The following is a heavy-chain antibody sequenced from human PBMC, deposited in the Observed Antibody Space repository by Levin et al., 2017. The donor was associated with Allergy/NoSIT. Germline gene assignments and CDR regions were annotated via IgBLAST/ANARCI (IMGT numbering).Heavy chain of an antibody. CDR2: ISWNSDNI. CDR3: AKLGGISSFYYYYGMDV. Sequence: PGGSLRLSCAASGFSFEDYAMHWVRQAPGRGLEWVSGISWNSDNIDYAYAVKGRFTISRDNAKNSLHLQMNSLRVEDTAFYYGAKLGGISSFYYYYGMDVWGQGTTVTVSS. CDR1: GFSFEDYA. D-gene: IGHD6-6*01. V-gene: IGHV3-9*01. J-gene: IGHJ6*02.